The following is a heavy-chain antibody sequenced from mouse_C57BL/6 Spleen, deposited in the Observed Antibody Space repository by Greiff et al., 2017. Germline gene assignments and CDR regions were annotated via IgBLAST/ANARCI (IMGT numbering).Heavy chain of an antibody. Sequence: VQLVEPGAELVKPGASVKLSCKASGYTFTSYWMQWVNQRPGQGLEWIGEIDPSDSYTNYNQKFKGKATVTVDTSSSTAYMQLSSLTSEDSAVDYCAKRIYYGYDGFAYWGQGTLVTVYA. CDR1: GYTFTSYW. V-gene: IGHV1-50*01. CDR2: IDPSDSYT. J-gene: IGHJ3*01. D-gene: IGHD2-2*01. CDR3: AKRIYYGYDGFAY.